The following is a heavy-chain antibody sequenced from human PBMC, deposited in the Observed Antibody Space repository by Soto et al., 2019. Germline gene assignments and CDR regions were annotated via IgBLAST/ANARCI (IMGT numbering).Heavy chain of an antibody. Sequence: ASVKVSCKTSGYTFTGYYMHWVRQAPGQGLEWMGWINPNSGGTNYGQKFQGRVTMTRDTSISTAYMELSRLRSDDTAVYYCESTLRLSSGWHIGNYCGQGTLVTVYS. CDR2: INPNSGGT. V-gene: IGHV1-2*02. CDR1: GYTFTGYY. CDR3: ESTLRLSSGWHIGNY. D-gene: IGHD6-19*01. J-gene: IGHJ4*02.